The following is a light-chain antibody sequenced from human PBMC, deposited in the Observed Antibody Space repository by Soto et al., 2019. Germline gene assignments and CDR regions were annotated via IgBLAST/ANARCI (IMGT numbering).Light chain of an antibody. CDR2: GAS. Sequence: EILLKQSPGTLSLSPGERATLSARASQSFTSISLAWYQQKPGQAPRLLIYGASSRATGIPDRFSGSGSGTDFTLTISRLEPEDFAVYYCHQYDSWTFGQGTKVDI. CDR1: QSFTSIS. J-gene: IGKJ1*01. CDR3: HQYDSWT. V-gene: IGKV3-20*01.